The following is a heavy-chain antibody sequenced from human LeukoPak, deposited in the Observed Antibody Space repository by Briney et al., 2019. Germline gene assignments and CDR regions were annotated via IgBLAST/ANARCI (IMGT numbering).Heavy chain of an antibody. J-gene: IGHJ5*02. Sequence: GGSLRLSCTASGFTFTSYAMHWVRQAPGKGLEWVAGISCDASNKYYADSVKGRFTISRDNYKNTLYLQMNSLRAEDTAVYYCAKGVRYCSGGSCFNWFDPWGRGTLVTVSS. CDR3: AKGVRYCSGGSCFNWFDP. CDR2: ISCDASNK. D-gene: IGHD2-15*01. V-gene: IGHV3-30*04. CDR1: GFTFTSYA.